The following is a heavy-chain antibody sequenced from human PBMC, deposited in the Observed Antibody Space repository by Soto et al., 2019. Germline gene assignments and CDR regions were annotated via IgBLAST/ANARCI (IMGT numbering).Heavy chain of an antibody. CDR2: IYPGDSDT. CDR3: ARHVSSSGWYVGAFDI. D-gene: IGHD6-19*01. V-gene: IGHV5-51*01. CDR1: GYSFTSYW. J-gene: IGHJ3*02. Sequence: HGESLKISCKGSGYSFTSYWIGWVRQMPGKGLEWMGIIYPGDSDTRYSPSFQGQVTISADKSISTAYLQWSSLKASDTAMYYCARHVSSSGWYVGAFDIWGQGTMVPVSS.